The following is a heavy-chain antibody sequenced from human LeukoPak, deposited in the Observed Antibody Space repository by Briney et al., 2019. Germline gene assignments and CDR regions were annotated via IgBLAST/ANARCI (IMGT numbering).Heavy chain of an antibody. CDR3: ARERGGEGGWSYFDY. CDR1: GGSFSGYY. V-gene: IGHV4-34*01. D-gene: IGHD6-19*01. CDR2: INHSGST. Sequence: PSETLSLTCTVSGGSFSGYYWSWIRQPPGKGLEWIGEINHSGSTNYNPSLKSRVTISVDTSKNQFSLKLSSVTAADTAVYYCARERGGEGGWSYFDYWGQGTLVTVSS. J-gene: IGHJ4*02.